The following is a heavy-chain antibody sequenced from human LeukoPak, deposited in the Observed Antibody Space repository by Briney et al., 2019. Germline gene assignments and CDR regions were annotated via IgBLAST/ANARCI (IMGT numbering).Heavy chain of an antibody. V-gene: IGHV3-66*01. J-gene: IGHJ4*02. D-gene: IGHD6-13*01. CDR2: IYSGGST. CDR3: AIPLARQQLAFRY. CDR1: GLTVSSNY. Sequence: GGSLRLSCAASGLTVSSNYMSCVRQAPGKGLEWVSVIYSGGSTYYADSVKGRFTISRDNSKNTLYLQMNSLRAEDTAVYYCAIPLARQQLAFRYWGQGTLVTVSS.